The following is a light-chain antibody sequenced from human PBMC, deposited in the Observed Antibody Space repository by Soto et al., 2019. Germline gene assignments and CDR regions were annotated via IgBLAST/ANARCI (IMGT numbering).Light chain of an antibody. CDR1: ESIRNY. Sequence: DIQMTQSPSSLSASVGDRVTITCRASESIRNYLNWYQQKPQKAPKLLIYTASRLQSGVPSRFSGSGSGTDFTLTITNLQPEDFATYYCQQSFITPPITFGQGTRL. CDR3: QQSFITPPIT. V-gene: IGKV1-39*01. J-gene: IGKJ5*01. CDR2: TAS.